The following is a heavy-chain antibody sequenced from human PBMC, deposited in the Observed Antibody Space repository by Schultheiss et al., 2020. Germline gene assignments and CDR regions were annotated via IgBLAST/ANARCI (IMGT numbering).Heavy chain of an antibody. Sequence: SETLSLTCTVSCGSISSGDYYWSWIRQPPGKGLEWIGYIYYSGSTYYNPSLKSRVTISVDTSKNQFSLKLSSVTAADTAVYYCARGWDCSGGICLDAFDIWGQGTMVTVSS. CDR3: ARGWDCSGGICLDAFDI. J-gene: IGHJ3*02. CDR2: IYYSGST. CDR1: CGSISSGDYY. V-gene: IGHV4-30-4*01. D-gene: IGHD2-15*01.